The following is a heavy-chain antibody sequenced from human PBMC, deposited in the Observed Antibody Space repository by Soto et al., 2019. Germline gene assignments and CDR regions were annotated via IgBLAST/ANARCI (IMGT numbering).Heavy chain of an antibody. J-gene: IGHJ6*02. D-gene: IGHD1-7*01. CDR1: EFTFNTYA. CDR3: ARDVGNYVPYYYGMDV. V-gene: IGHV3-30*03. Sequence: QAQLGESGGGVVQPGRSLRLSCAASEFTFNTYAMHGVRQAPGKGLAWVAVIAYDGNDKYYADSVKGRFTISRDNSKNALYLQMNTLRPEDTAMYYCARDVGNYVPYYYGMDVWGQGTTVTVSS. CDR2: IAYDGNDK.